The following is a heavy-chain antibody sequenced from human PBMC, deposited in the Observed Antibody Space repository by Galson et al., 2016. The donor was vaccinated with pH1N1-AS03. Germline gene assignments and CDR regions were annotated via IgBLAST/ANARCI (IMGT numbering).Heavy chain of an antibody. CDR1: GYIFTGFY. D-gene: IGHD3-22*01. Sequence: SVKVSCKASGYIFTGFYVHWVRQAPGQGLEWMGWINPNSGVTNYAQKFQAWVTMTGDTSISTAYMELYGLKSDDTAVYYCALTNYYDNVGYYYYWGQGTLVTVSS. CDR2: INPNSGVT. V-gene: IGHV1-2*04. J-gene: IGHJ4*02. CDR3: ALTNYYDNVGYYYY.